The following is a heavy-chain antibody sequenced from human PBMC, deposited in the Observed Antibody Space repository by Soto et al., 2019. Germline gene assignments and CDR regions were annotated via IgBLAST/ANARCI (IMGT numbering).Heavy chain of an antibody. CDR2: IYYSGST. CDR3: ARDIRNDFWSGSWFDP. D-gene: IGHD3-3*01. Sequence: SETLSLTCTVSGGSISTRSSYWGWIRQPPGKGLEWIGYIYYSGSTYYNPSLKSRVTISVDTSKNQFSLKLSSVTAADTAVYYCARDIRNDFWSGSWFDPWGQGTLVTVAT. J-gene: IGHJ5*02. V-gene: IGHV4-31*03. CDR1: GGSISTRSSY.